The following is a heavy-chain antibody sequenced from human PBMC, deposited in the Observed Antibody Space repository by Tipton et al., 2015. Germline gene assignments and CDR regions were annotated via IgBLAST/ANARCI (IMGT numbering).Heavy chain of an antibody. V-gene: IGHV3-48*03. CDR2: ISSSGSTI. CDR1: GFTFSSYE. D-gene: IGHD6-13*01. CDR3: ARAVISADSY. J-gene: IGHJ4*02. Sequence: SLRLSCAASGFTFSSYEMKWVRQAPGKGLEWVSYISSSGSTIYYADSVKGRFTISRDNAKNSLYLQMNSLRAEDTAVYYCARAVISADSYWGQGTLVTVSS.